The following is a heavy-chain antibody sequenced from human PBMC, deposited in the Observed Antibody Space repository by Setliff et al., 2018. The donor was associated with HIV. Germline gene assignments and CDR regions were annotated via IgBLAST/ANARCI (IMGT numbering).Heavy chain of an antibody. CDR2: IIPIFGTA. V-gene: IGHV1-69*13. Sequence: SVKVSCKASGGTFSSYAISGVRQAPGQGLEWMGGIIPIFGTANYAQKFQGRVTITADESTSTAYMELSSLRSEDTAVYYCATGRPLTIAARLKILIWVYWGQGTLVTVSS. CDR1: GGTFSSYA. CDR3: ATGRPLTIAARLKILIWVY. D-gene: IGHD6-6*01. J-gene: IGHJ4*02.